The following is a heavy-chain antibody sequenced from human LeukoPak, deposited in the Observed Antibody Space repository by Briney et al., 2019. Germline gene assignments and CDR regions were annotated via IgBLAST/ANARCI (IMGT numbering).Heavy chain of an antibody. Sequence: ASVKVSCKASGYTFTSYGISWVRQAPGQGLEWMGWISAYNGNTNYAQKLQGRVTMTTDTSTSTAYMELRSLRAEDTAVYYCAKQRGKPRGYYDSSGYYYFDYWGQGTLVTVSS. D-gene: IGHD3-22*01. CDR3: AKQRGKPRGYYDSSGYYYFDY. J-gene: IGHJ4*02. CDR1: GYTFTSYG. V-gene: IGHV1-18*01. CDR2: ISAYNGNT.